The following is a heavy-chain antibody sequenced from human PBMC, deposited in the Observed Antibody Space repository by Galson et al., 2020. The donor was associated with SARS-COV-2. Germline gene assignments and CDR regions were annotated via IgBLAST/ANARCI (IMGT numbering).Heavy chain of an antibody. Sequence: GGSLRLSCAASGFNFNTYSMAWVRQAPGKGLEWVSSVSSSSGYIDYADSVRGRFTISRDNGKNSLYLQMNSLRAEDTGVYYCARDAASSFGVVIIDNWGQGTLVTVSS. CDR1: GFNFNTYS. CDR2: VSSSSGYI. J-gene: IGHJ4*02. CDR3: ARDAASSFGVVIIDN. V-gene: IGHV3-21*01. D-gene: IGHD3-3*01.